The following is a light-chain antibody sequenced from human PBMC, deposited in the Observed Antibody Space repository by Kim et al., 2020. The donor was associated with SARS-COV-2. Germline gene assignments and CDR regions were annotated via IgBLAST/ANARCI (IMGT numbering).Light chain of an antibody. CDR3: NSRDSSGNHWV. V-gene: IGLV3-19*01. J-gene: IGLJ3*02. CDR2: GKN. Sequence: ALGHTVRITCQGDSLRRFYASWYQQKPGQAPVLVIYGKNNRPSGIPDRFSGSSSGNTASLTITGAQAEDEADYYCNSRDSSGNHWVFGGGTQLTVL. CDR1: SLRRFY.